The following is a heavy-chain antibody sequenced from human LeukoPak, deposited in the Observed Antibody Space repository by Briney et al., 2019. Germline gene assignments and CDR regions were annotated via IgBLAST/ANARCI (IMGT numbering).Heavy chain of an antibody. CDR3: ARGRDYYGSGSPNDAFDI. CDR1: GYTLTSYD. CDR2: MNPNSGNT. D-gene: IGHD3-10*01. J-gene: IGHJ3*02. V-gene: IGHV1-8*01. Sequence: ASVKVSCKASGYTLTSYDINWVRQATGQGHEWMGWMNPNSGNTGYAQKFQGRVTMTRNTSISTAYMELSSLRSEDTAVYYCARGRDYYGSGSPNDAFDIWGQGTMVTVSS.